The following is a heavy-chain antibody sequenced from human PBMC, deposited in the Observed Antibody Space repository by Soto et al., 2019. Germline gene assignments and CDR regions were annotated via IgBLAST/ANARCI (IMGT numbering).Heavy chain of an antibody. CDR3: AKEGVGVAGHINYYYGMDV. D-gene: IGHD6-19*01. CDR2: IYHSGST. V-gene: IGHV4-4*02. J-gene: IGHJ6*02. CDR1: GGSISSSDW. Sequence: PSETLSLTCAVSGGSISSSDWWNWVRQPPGKGLEWIGEIYHSGSTNYNPSLQSRVTISVDRSKNQFSLKLTSVTAADTAVYYCAKEGVGVAGHINYYYGMDVWGQGTTVTVS.